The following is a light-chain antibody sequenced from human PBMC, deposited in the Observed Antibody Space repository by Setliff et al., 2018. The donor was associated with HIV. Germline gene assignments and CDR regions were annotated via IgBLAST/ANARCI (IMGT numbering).Light chain of an antibody. CDR2: YDS. V-gene: IGLV3-21*04. CDR3: QVWDSSSDHSYV. J-gene: IGLJ1*01. Sequence: SYELTQPPSVSVAPGRTARITCGGNNIGSKSVHWYQPKPGQAPVLVIYYDSDRPSGIPERFTGSNSGNTATLTISRVEAGDEADYYCQVWDSSSDHSYVFGTGTKVTVL. CDR1: NIGSKS.